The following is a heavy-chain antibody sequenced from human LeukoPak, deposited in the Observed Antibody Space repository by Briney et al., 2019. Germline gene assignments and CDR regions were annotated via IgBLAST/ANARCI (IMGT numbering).Heavy chain of an antibody. D-gene: IGHD4-17*01. CDR2: IYYSGST. Sequence: SETLSLTCTVSGGSISSYYWSWIRQPPGKGLEWIGYIYYSGSTNYNPSLKSRVTISVDTSKNQFSLKLSSVSAADTAVYYCARLRMTTVPPFDYRGQGTLVTVSS. J-gene: IGHJ4*02. V-gene: IGHV4-59*08. CDR3: ARLRMTTVPPFDY. CDR1: GGSISSYY.